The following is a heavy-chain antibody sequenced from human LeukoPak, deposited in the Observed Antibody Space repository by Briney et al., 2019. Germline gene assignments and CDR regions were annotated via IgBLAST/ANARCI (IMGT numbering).Heavy chain of an antibody. D-gene: IGHD3-22*01. CDR3: ARGRRGSGYTYYYYYMDV. Sequence: SETLSLTCTVSGGSISSYYWSWIRQPPGKGLEWIGYIYYSGSTNYNPSLKSRVTISVDTSKNQFSLKLSSVTAADTAVYYCARGRRGSGYTYYYYYMDVWGKGTTVTVSS. V-gene: IGHV4-59*01. CDR2: IYYSGST. J-gene: IGHJ6*03. CDR1: GGSISSYY.